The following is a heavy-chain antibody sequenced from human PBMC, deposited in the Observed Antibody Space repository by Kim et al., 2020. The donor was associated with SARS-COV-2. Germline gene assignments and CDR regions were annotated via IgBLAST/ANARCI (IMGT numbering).Heavy chain of an antibody. J-gene: IGHJ4*02. V-gene: IGHV4-59*13. CDR1: GGSISSYY. CDR3: AGAGVSGRVDY. Sequence: SETLSLTCTVSGGSISSYYWSWIRQPPGKGLEWIGYIYYSGSTNYNPSLKRRVTISVDTSKNQFSLKLSSVTAADTAVYYCAGAGVSGRVDYWGQGTLVTVSS. D-gene: IGHD2-15*01. CDR2: IYYSGST.